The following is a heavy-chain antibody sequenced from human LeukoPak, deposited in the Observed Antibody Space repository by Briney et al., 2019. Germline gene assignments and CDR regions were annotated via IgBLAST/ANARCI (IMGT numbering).Heavy chain of an antibody. Sequence: GGSLRLSCAAPGFTFSSYSMNWVRQAPGKGLEWVSSISSSSSYIYYADSVKGRFTISRDNAKNSLYLQMNSLRAEDTAVYYCAREEQQLGSYYFDYWGQGTLVTVSS. CDR3: AREEQQLGSYYFDY. CDR1: GFTFSSYS. D-gene: IGHD6-13*01. J-gene: IGHJ4*02. CDR2: ISSSSSYI. V-gene: IGHV3-21*01.